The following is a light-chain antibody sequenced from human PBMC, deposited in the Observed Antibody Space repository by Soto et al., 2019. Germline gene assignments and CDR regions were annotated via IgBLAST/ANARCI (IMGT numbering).Light chain of an antibody. J-gene: IGKJ1*01. Sequence: EILLTQSPRTLSLSPGERATLSCRASQSVGSDYVAWYQHGPGQAPRLLFSGIFRRATGIPDRFSGSGSGTDFTLTINRLEPEDFAVYYCQQFGSSPRTFGQGTKVDIK. CDR3: QQFGSSPRT. V-gene: IGKV3-20*01. CDR1: QSVGSDY. CDR2: GIF.